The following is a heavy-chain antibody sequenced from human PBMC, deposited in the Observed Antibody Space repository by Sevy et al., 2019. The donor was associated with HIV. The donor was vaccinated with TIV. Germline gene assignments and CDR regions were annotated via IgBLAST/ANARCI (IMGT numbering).Heavy chain of an antibody. D-gene: IGHD2-15*01. CDR3: ARSVGAAFVFDD. V-gene: IGHV3-21*01. J-gene: IGHJ4*02. CDR1: GFTFSTYS. Sequence: GGSLRLSCAASGFTFSTYSMNWVRQAPGKGLEWVSCLSSSSTYIFYADSVKGRFTISRDNAKNSLFLQMNSLRAEDTAVYYCARSVGAAFVFDDWGQGTLVTVSS. CDR2: LSSSSTYI.